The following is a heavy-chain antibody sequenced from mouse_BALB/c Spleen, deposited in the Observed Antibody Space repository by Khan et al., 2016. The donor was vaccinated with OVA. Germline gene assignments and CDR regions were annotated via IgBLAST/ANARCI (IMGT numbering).Heavy chain of an antibody. CDR2: INPDSSTT. D-gene: IGHD2-14*01. CDR1: GFAFSRYW. Sequence: EVQLVESGGGLVQPGGSLKLSCAASGFAFSRYWMSWVRQAPGKGLEWIGEINPDSSTTNYTPSLKDKFIISRDNAKNTLYLQMSKVRSEDTALDNCARPCTNDGRAWFAYWGQGTLVTVSA. CDR3: ARPCTNDGRAWFAY. J-gene: IGHJ3*01. V-gene: IGHV4-1*02.